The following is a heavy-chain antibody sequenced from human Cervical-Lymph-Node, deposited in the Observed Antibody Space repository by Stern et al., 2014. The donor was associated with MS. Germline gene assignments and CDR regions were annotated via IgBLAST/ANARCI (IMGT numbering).Heavy chain of an antibody. V-gene: IGHV1-69*06. D-gene: IGHD1-1*01. CDR2: IILIFGTV. CDR1: GGTFSTYS. J-gene: IGHJ4*02. Sequence: QVQLVQSGAEVKRPRSSVRVSCKASGGTFSTYSISWVRQAPGQGLEWMGGIILIFGTVNYAQKFQGRLTMSADKSTSTVYLDLNSLRSEDTAMYYCARYRGTFYFDNWGQGTLVTVSS. CDR3: ARYRGTFYFDN.